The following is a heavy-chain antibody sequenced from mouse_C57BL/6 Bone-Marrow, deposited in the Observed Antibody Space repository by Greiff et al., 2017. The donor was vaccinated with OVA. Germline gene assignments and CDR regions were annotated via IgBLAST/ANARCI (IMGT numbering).Heavy chain of an antibody. D-gene: IGHD1-1*02. Sequence: EVNVVESGGGLVQPGGSMKLSCVASGFTFSNYWMNWVRQSPEKGLEWVAQIRLKSDNYATHYAESVKGRFTISRDDSKSSVYLQMNNLRAEDTGIYYCTSRGDWWLPFAYWGQGTLVTVSA. V-gene: IGHV6-3*01. CDR3: TSRGDWWLPFAY. J-gene: IGHJ3*01. CDR2: IRLKSDNYAT. CDR1: GFTFSNYW.